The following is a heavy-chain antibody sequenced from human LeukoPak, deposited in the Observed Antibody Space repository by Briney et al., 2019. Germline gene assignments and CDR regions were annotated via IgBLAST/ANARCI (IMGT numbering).Heavy chain of an antibody. CDR3: ARGYYYGSGSGFDY. V-gene: IGHV4-4*07. D-gene: IGHD3-10*01. CDR2: IYTSGNT. Sequence: SETLSLTCSVSGNSISSYYWSWIRQPAGKGLEWIGRIYTSGNTNYNPSLKSRVTMSVDTSKNQFSLRLSSVTAADTAVYYCARGYYYGSGSGFDYWGQGTLVTVSS. J-gene: IGHJ4*02. CDR1: GNSISSYY.